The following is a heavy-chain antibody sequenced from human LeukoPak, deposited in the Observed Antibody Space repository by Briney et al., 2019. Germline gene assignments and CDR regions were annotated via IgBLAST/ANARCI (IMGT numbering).Heavy chain of an antibody. CDR2: INHSGST. J-gene: IGHJ6*02. D-gene: IGHD6-19*01. CDR1: GGSSSGYY. V-gene: IGHV4-34*01. Sequence: SETLSLTCAVYGGSSSGYYWSWIRQPPGKGLEWIGEINHSGSTNYNPSLKSRVTISVDTSKNQFSLKLSSVTAADTAVYYCARGRGRAVGQYYYYGMDVWGQGTTVTVSS. CDR3: ARGRGRAVGQYYYYGMDV.